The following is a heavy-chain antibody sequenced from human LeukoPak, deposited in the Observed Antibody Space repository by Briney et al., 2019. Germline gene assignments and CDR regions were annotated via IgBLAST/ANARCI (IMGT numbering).Heavy chain of an antibody. CDR3: ARDRYYDSSGYYYIHYYYYMDV. V-gene: IGHV1-2*02. CDR1: GYTFTGYY. J-gene: IGHJ6*03. D-gene: IGHD3-22*01. Sequence: GASVRVSCKASGYTFTGYYMHWVRQAPGQGPEWMGWINPNSGGTNYAQKFQGRVTMTRDTSISTAYMELSRLRSDDTAVYYCARDRYYDSSGYYYIHYYYYMDVWGKGTTVTVSS. CDR2: INPNSGGT.